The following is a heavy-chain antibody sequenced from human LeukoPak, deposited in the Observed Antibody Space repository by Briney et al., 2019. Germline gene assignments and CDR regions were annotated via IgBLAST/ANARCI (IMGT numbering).Heavy chain of an antibody. D-gene: IGHD1-26*01. CDR2: INSDGSST. V-gene: IGHV3-74*01. Sequence: GGSLGLSCVASGFTFSSYWMHWVRQAPGKGLVWVSRINSDGSSTNYADSVKGRFTVSRDNAKNTLFLQLSSLRVEDTAVYYCARDSYEVGATFDYWGQGTLVTVSS. CDR1: GFTFSSYW. J-gene: IGHJ4*02. CDR3: ARDSYEVGATFDY.